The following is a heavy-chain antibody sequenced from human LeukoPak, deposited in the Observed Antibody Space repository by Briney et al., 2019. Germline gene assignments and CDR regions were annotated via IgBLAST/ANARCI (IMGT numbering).Heavy chain of an antibody. D-gene: IGHD5-12*01. J-gene: IGHJ4*02. CDR2: ISYDGSNK. Sequence: GGSLRLSCAASGFTFSSYAMHWVRQAPGKGLEWVAVISYDGSNKYYADSVKGRFTISRDNSKNTLYLQMNSLRAEDMAVYYCARDRWDIVANFDYWGQGTLVTVSS. CDR3: ARDRWDIVANFDY. CDR1: GFTFSSYA. V-gene: IGHV3-30*04.